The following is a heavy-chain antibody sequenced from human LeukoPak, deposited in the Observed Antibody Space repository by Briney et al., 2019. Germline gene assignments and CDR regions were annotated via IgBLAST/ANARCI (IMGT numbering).Heavy chain of an antibody. CDR1: GGSISSSSYY. D-gene: IGHD4-11*01. Sequence: SETLSLTCTVSGGSISSSSYYRGWIRQPPGKGLEWIGSIYYSGSTYYNPSLKSRVTISVDTSKNQFSLKLSSVTAADTAVYYCARVRYSNSYYYYYYMDVWGKGTTVTVSS. CDR3: ARVRYSNSYYYYYYMDV. CDR2: IYYSGST. J-gene: IGHJ6*03. V-gene: IGHV4-39*07.